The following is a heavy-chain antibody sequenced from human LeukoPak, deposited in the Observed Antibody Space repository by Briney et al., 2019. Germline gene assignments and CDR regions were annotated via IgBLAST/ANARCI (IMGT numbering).Heavy chain of an antibody. V-gene: IGHV1-2*02. Sequence: GASVRVSCTASGYTFTGDYMHCVRQAPGQGLEWMGWINPNSGNTNYAQTFQGRVTMTRETSISTAYMELSRLRSDDTAVYYCASTAPSPFYYYYYGMDVWGQGTTVTVSS. CDR1: GYTFTGDY. CDR2: INPNSGNT. CDR3: ASTAPSPFYYYYYGMDV. J-gene: IGHJ6*02.